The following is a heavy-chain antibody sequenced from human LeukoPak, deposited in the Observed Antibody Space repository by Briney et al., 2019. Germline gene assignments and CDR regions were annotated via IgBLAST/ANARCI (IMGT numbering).Heavy chain of an antibody. CDR3: ARELRSSSFDY. Sequence: PSETLSLTCTVSGGSISSGDYYWSWIRQPPGKGLEWIGYIYYSGSTYYNPSLKCRVTISVDTSKNQFSLRLSSVTAADTAVYYCARELRSSSFDYWGQGTLVTVSS. D-gene: IGHD6-6*01. V-gene: IGHV4-30-4*08. J-gene: IGHJ4*02. CDR1: GGSISSGDYY. CDR2: IYYSGST.